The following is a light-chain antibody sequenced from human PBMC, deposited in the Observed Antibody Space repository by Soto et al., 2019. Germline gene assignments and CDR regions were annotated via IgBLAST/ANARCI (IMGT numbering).Light chain of an antibody. CDR3: SSYTTHSVRV. J-gene: IGLJ2*01. CDR1: SSDIGAYNS. V-gene: IGLV2-14*03. CDR2: DVS. Sequence: QSALTQPASVSGSPGQSITISCTGTSSDIGAYNSVSWYQQHPGMAPQLIIYDVSYRPSGISSRFSGSKSGNTASLSISGLQAADEADYYCSSYTTHSVRVFGGGTQLTVL.